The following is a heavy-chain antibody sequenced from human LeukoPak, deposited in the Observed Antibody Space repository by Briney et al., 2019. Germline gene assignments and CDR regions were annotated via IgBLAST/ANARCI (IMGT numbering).Heavy chain of an antibody. CDR2: IYYSGST. Sequence: SETLSLTCTVSGGSISSSSYYWGWVRQPPGKGLEWIGSIYYSGSTYYNPSLKSRVTISVDTSKNQFSLKLSSVTAADTAVYYCARLSYHDFWSGSTFDYWGQGTLVTVSS. CDR1: GGSISSSSYY. V-gene: IGHV4-39*01. D-gene: IGHD3-3*01. J-gene: IGHJ4*02. CDR3: ARLSYHDFWSGSTFDY.